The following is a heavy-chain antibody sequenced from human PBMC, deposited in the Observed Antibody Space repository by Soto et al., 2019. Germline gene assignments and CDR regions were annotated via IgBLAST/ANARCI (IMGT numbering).Heavy chain of an antibody. Sequence: QVQLQESGPGLVKPSQTLSLACTVSGGSISSGDYYWSWIRQPPGKGLEWIGYIYYSGSTYYNPSLKSRVTISVDTSKNQFSLKLTSVTAADTAVYYCARAPQSSTSCYFPYWGQGTLVTVSS. CDR2: IYYSGST. V-gene: IGHV4-30-4*01. CDR3: ARAPQSSTSCYFPY. J-gene: IGHJ4*02. D-gene: IGHD2-2*01. CDR1: GGSISSGDYY.